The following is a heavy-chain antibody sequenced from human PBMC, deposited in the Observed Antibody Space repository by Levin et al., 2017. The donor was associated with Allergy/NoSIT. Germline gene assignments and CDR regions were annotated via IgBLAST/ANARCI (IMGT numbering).Heavy chain of an antibody. D-gene: IGHD6-19*01. CDR1: GFTFSNAW. J-gene: IGHJ4*02. CDR2: IKSDGTT. Sequence: KPGGSPRLSCAASGFTFSNAWMTWVRQASGKGLEWVGRIKSDGTTDYAAPVKGRFTISRDDSKNTLYLQMNSLKTEDTAVYYCTTGTSSGWSVGYWGQGTLVIVSS. CDR3: TTGTSSGWSVGY. V-gene: IGHV3-15*01.